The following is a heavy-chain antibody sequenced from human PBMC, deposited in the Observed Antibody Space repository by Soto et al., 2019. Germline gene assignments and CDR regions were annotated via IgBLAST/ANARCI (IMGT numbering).Heavy chain of an antibody. J-gene: IGHJ6*03. CDR1: GGSISSSSYY. CDR2: IYYSGST. CDR3: ARLPEDCTNGVCFSYYYYMDV. D-gene: IGHD2-8*01. Sequence: QVQLQESGPGLVKASETLSLTCTVSGGSISSSSYYWGWIRQPPGKGLEWIGSIYYSGSTYYNPSLKSRVTISVDTSKNQFSRKLSSVPAADTAVYYCARLPEDCTNGVCFSYYYYMDVWGKGTTVTVSS. V-gene: IGHV4-39*01.